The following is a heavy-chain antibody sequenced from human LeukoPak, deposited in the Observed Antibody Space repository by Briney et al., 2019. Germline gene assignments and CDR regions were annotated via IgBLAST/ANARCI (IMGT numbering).Heavy chain of an antibody. V-gene: IGHV3-30*03. J-gene: IGHJ4*02. CDR3: AHSKAVAGFGTFDF. D-gene: IGHD6-19*01. CDR2: ISDDGSNK. CDR1: GFTFSSYG. Sequence: GGSLRLSCAASGFTFSSYGMHWVRQAPGKGLEWVAVISDDGSNKHYGDSVKVRFTISRDDSKNTLYLQMNSLRADDTAVYYCAHSKAVAGFGTFDFWGQGTLVTVSS.